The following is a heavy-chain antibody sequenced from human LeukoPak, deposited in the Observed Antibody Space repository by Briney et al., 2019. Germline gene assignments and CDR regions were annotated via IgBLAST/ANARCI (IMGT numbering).Heavy chain of an antibody. CDR3: ARGGHCSTTSCSNYDGMDV. D-gene: IGHD2-2*01. CDR1: GFTFSEFG. J-gene: IGHJ6*02. CDR2: IWYDGSHQ. V-gene: IGHV3-33*01. Sequence: GGSLRLSCAASGFTFSEFGMQWVRQAPGKGLAWVAVIWYDGSHQYYVDSVKGRFTISRDNSKNTLYLQMNSLRAEDTAVYFCARGGHCSTTSCSNYDGMDVWGQGTTLTVSS.